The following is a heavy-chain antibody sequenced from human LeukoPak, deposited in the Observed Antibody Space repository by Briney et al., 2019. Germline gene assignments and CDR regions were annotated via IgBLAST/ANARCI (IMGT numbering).Heavy chain of an antibody. J-gene: IGHJ4*02. CDR3: AKDGNSEHFDY. D-gene: IGHD4-23*01. Sequence: GGSLRLSCAASAFIFDDYTMHWVRQAPGKGLEWVSLISGDGGSTYYADSVKGRFTISRDNSKNSLYLQMNSLRTEDTALSYCAKDGNSEHFDYWGQGTLVTVSS. CDR1: AFIFDDYT. V-gene: IGHV3-43*02. CDR2: ISGDGGST.